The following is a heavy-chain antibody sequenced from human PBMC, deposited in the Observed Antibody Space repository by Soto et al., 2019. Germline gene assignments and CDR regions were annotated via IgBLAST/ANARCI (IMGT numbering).Heavy chain of an antibody. CDR1: GYSFTGYY. Sequence: ASVKVSCKASGYSFTGYYIHWVRQAPGQGLEWMGWINPDSGATNYAQNFQGRVTLTSDTSISTASMDLTSLTSDDTAVYYCARGDYGTGGYPFPYFDYWGHGTLFTVSS. D-gene: IGHD2-8*02. V-gene: IGHV1-2*02. CDR3: ARGDYGTGGYPFPYFDY. CDR2: INPDSGAT. J-gene: IGHJ4*01.